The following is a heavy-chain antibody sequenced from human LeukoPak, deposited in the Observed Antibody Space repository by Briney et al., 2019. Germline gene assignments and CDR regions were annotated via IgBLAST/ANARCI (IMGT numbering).Heavy chain of an antibody. Sequence: SVKVSCKASGGTFSSYAISWVRQAPGQGLEWMGGIIPIFGTANYAQKFQGRVTITADESTSTAYMELSSLRSEDTAVYYCARARKRSQWRVMGFSVYYFDYWGQGTLVTVSS. CDR2: IIPIFGTA. CDR3: ARARKRSQWRVMGFSVYYFDY. D-gene: IGHD6-19*01. J-gene: IGHJ4*02. V-gene: IGHV1-69*13. CDR1: GGTFSSYA.